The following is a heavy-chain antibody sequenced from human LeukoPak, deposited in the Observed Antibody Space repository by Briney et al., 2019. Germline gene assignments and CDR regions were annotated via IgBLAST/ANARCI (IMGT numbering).Heavy chain of an antibody. J-gene: IGHJ6*03. Sequence: ASVKVSCKASGYTFTSYGISWVRQAPGQGLEWMGWISGYTGSTKYAQKLQGRVTMTTDTFTSTAYMELMSLRSDDTAVYCCVRNSITIFGVVTRYYMDVWGKGTTVSVSS. D-gene: IGHD3-3*01. CDR1: GYTFTSYG. V-gene: IGHV1-18*01. CDR2: ISGYTGST. CDR3: VRNSITIFGVVTRYYMDV.